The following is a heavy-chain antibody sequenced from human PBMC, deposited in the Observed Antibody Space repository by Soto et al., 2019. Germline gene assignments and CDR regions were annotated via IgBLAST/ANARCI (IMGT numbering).Heavy chain of an antibody. CDR3: ARDQTGTTIPRALDY. CDR1: GGTFSSYA. V-gene: IGHV1-69*13. CDR2: IIPIFGTA. D-gene: IGHD1-7*01. Sequence: ASVKVSCKASGGTFSSYAISLVRQAPGQGLEWMGGIIPIFGTANYAQKFQGRVTITADESTSTAYVELSSLRSEDTAVYYCARDQTGTTIPRALDYWGQGTLVTVSS. J-gene: IGHJ4*02.